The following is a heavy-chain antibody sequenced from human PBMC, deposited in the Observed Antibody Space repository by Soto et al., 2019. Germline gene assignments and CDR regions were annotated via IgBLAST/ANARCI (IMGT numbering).Heavy chain of an antibody. Sequence: EVQLVESGGGLMRPGGSLRLSCTASGFTFDNYDMHWVRQRAGKGLEWVAAIGTTGHPYYPGSGKGRFTISRENVKNSLFLRVNGLKAGDTAVYYCARGSSGWYADLDYWGYGTLVTVSA. V-gene: IGHV3-13*05. J-gene: IGHJ4*01. D-gene: IGHD6-19*01. CDR1: GFTFDNYD. CDR2: IGTTGHP. CDR3: ARGSSGWYADLDY.